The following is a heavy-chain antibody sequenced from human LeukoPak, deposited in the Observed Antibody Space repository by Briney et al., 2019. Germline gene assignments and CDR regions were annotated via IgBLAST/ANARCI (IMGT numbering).Heavy chain of an antibody. CDR2: ISSSSSYI. V-gene: IGHV3-21*01. D-gene: IGHD3-22*01. CDR3: AKEGRAVVTYFDY. J-gene: IGHJ4*02. Sequence: GGSLRLSCAASGFTFSTYAMTWVRQAPGKGLEWVSSISSSSSYIYYADSVKGRFTISRDNAKNTLYLQMNSLRTEDTAVYYCAKEGRAVVTYFDYWGQGTLVTVSS. CDR1: GFTFSTYA.